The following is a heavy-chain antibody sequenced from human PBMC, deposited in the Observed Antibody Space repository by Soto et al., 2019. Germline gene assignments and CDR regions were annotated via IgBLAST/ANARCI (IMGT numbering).Heavy chain of an antibody. D-gene: IGHD6-13*01. CDR2: IYYSGST. J-gene: IGHJ5*02. CDR1: GGSISSSSYY. V-gene: IGHV4-39*01. Sequence: PSETLSLTCTVSGGSISSSSYYWGWIRQPPGKGLEWIGSIYYSGSTYYNPSLKSRVTISVDTSKNQFSLKLSSVTAADTAVYNCARQVAAAGIYWFDPRGQGTLVTVSS. CDR3: ARQVAAAGIYWFDP.